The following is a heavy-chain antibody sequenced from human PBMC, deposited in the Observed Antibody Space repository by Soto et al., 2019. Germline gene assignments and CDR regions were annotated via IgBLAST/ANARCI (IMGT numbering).Heavy chain of an antibody. Sequence: EGSLRLSCGASGFTFSNFAMTWVRQAPGKGLEWVSGLSAGGGKTYYAESVKGRFTISRDNSRDTLYLQMNTLRADDTAVYYCAKVILGGMDLWGQGTSVTVSS. CDR3: AKVILGGMDL. J-gene: IGHJ6*02. V-gene: IGHV3-23*01. CDR1: GFTFSNFA. CDR2: LSAGGGKT. D-gene: IGHD7-27*01.